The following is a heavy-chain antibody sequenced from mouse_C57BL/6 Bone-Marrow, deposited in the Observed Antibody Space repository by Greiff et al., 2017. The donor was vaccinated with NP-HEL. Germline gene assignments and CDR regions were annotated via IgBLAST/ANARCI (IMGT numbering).Heavy chain of an antibody. D-gene: IGHD2-3*01. CDR2: INPGSGGT. CDR1: GYAFTNYL. V-gene: IGHV1-54*01. CDR3: ARYDGYSFAY. J-gene: IGHJ3*01. Sequence: QVQLQQSGAELVRPGTSVKVSCKASGYAFTNYLIEWVKQRPGQGLEWIGVINPGSGGTNYNEKFKGKATLTADTSSSTAYMQLSSLTSEDSAVYFCARYDGYSFAYWGQGTLVTVSA.